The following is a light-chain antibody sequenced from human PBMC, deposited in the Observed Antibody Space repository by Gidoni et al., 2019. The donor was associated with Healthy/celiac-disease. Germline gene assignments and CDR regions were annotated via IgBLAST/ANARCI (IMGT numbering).Light chain of an antibody. V-gene: IGLV3-1*01. CDR1: KLGDNY. J-gene: IGLJ2*01. CDR2: QDS. CDR3: QAWDSSTSVV. Sequence: SSELPQPPSVSVSPGQTASITCSGDKLGDNYACWYQQKPGQSPVLVIYQDSKRPSGIPERFSGSNSGNTATLTISGTQAMDEADYYCQAWDSSTSVVFGGGTKLTVL.